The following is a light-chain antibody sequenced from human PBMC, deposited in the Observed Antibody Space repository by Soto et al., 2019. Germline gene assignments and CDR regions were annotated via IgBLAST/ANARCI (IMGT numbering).Light chain of an antibody. CDR2: GAS. CDR3: KQYNNWLT. J-gene: IGKJ4*01. Sequence: EIGMTQSPATLSVSPGERATLSCRASESVSSNLAWYQQKPGQAPRPLIYGASTRATGIPARFSGSGSGTEFTLNICSLQSEDFELYFCKQYNNWLTFGGGTQVEIK. CDR1: ESVSSN. V-gene: IGKV3-15*01.